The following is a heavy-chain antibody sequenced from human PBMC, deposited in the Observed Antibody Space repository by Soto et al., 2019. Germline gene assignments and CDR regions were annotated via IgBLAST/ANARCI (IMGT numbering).Heavy chain of an antibody. CDR2: IYYSGST. CDR1: GDSIRSYY. D-gene: IGHD6-13*01. Sequence: QVQLQESGPGLVKPSETLSLTCTVSGDSIRSYYWSWIRQPPGKGLEWIGYIYYSGSTNYNPSLKSRVTMSIDTTKNQFSLKLSSVTAADTAIYYCARGVASSSRTSLIYWGQGALVTVSS. CDR3: ARGVASSSRTSLIY. J-gene: IGHJ4*02. V-gene: IGHV4-59*01.